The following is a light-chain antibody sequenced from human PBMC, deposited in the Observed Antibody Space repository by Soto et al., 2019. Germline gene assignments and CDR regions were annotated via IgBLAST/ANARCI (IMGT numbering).Light chain of an antibody. Sequence: EIVLTQSPATLSLSPGERATLSCRASQSVSSYLAWYQQKPGQAPRLLIYDASNRATGIPARFSGSGSGTDFTLTSSSLEPEDFAVSYCQQRSNWPLTFGGGTKVEIK. CDR1: QSVSSY. J-gene: IGKJ4*01. V-gene: IGKV3-11*01. CDR3: QQRSNWPLT. CDR2: DAS.